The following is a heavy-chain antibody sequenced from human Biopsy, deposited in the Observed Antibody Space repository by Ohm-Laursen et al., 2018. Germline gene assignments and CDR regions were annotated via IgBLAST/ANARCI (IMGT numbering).Heavy chain of an antibody. CDR1: GDSISTYY. Sequence: TLSLTCTVSGDSISTYYWSWIRQPPGKGLQWIGYIYYTGNTDYNPSLQSRVTISVDTSKSHFSLRLRSMTPADTAMYYCARDRGYYSDRTVPGYFDLWGRGTLVTVSS. CDR3: ARDRGYYSDRTVPGYFDL. D-gene: IGHD3-22*01. CDR2: IYYTGNT. V-gene: IGHV4-59*01. J-gene: IGHJ2*01.